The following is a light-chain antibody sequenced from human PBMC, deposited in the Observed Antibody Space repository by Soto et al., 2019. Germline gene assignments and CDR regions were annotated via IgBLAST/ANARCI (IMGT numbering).Light chain of an antibody. J-gene: IGLJ1*01. CDR3: SSYAGSNTFV. CDR1: SSDVGGYNY. Sequence: QSALTQPPSASGSPGQSVTISCTGTSSDVGGYNYVSWYQQHPGKAPKFMIYEVSKRPSGVPDRFSGSKSGNTASLTVSGLQAEDEADYYCSSYAGSNTFVFGTGTKLTVL. V-gene: IGLV2-8*01. CDR2: EVS.